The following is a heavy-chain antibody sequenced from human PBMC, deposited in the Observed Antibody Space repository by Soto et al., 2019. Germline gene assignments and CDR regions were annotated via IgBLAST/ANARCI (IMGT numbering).Heavy chain of an antibody. CDR3: ARESNPKRITGTGPFDY. J-gene: IGHJ4*02. CDR2: IYYSGST. Sequence: QVQLQESGPGLVKPSQTLSLTCTVSGGSISSGGYYWSWIRQHPGKGLEWIGYIYYSGSTYYNPSLKSRVTISVDTSKNQCSLKLSSVTAADTAVYYCARESNPKRITGTGPFDYWGQGTLVTVSS. V-gene: IGHV4-31*03. CDR1: GGSISSGGYY. D-gene: IGHD1-20*01.